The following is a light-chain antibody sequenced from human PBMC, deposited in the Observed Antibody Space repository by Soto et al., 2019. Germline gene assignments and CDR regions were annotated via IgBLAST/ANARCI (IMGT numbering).Light chain of an antibody. CDR3: CSYAGSNTWV. CDR2: QGS. Sequence: QSALTQPASVSGSPGQSITISCTGTSSDIGTYNLVSWYQQHPDKVPKLMIYQGSQRPSGVSNRFSGSKSGNTASLTISGLQAEDEADYSCCSYAGSNTWVFGGGTKLTVL. V-gene: IGLV2-23*01. J-gene: IGLJ3*02. CDR1: SSDIGTYNL.